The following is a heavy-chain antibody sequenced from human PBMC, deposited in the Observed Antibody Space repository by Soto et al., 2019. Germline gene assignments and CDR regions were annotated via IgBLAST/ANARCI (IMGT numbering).Heavy chain of an antibody. J-gene: IGHJ4*02. CDR1: SASLGDHY. CDR3: AREPFLPRARHDY. D-gene: IGHD3-16*01. CDR2: GHPSGST. Sequence: SETLSLTCAVFSASLGDHYWAWIRQSPDKGLEWIGEGHPSGSTDYNPSLKSRLIMSIDTSKNQFSLRLTSVTAADSAVYYCAREPFLPRARHDYWGQGALVTVSS. V-gene: IGHV4-34*01.